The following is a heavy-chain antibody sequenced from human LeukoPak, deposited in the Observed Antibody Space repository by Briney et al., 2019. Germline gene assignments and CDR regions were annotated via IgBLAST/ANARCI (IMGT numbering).Heavy chain of an antibody. D-gene: IGHD3-10*01. CDR2: ISYDGRKA. CDR3: ARDSIGSDVLFDS. CDR1: GFTFSSYG. V-gene: IGHV3-30*03. J-gene: IGHJ4*02. Sequence: GGSLRLSCAASGFTFSSYGMNWVRQAPGKGLEWVAVISYDGRKAYYADSVRGRFTISKDNSRKTLYLQMNSLRPEDTAMYYCARDSIGSDVLFDSWGQGTLVTAAS.